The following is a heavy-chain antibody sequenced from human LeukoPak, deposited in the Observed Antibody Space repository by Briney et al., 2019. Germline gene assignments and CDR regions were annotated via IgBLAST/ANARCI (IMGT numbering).Heavy chain of an antibody. CDR3: ARLSYPGDC. D-gene: IGHD2-2*01. J-gene: IGHJ4*02. CDR2: ISSDSSTK. Sequence: GGSLRLSCAASGFSFSSYSMRWVRQAPGKGLEWVSYISSDSSTKRYADSVRGRFTMSKDNEKNLLYLQINSLRAEDTAVYYCARLSYPGDCWGQGTLVTVSS. CDR1: GFSFSSYS. V-gene: IGHV3-48*01.